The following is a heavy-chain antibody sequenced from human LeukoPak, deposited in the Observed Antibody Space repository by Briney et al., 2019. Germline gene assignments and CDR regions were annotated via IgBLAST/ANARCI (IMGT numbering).Heavy chain of an antibody. CDR1: GFTFSSYS. CDR3: AREYSSTWYRGPAEYFQH. D-gene: IGHD6-13*01. CDR2: IGTSGSTI. J-gene: IGHJ1*01. Sequence: GGSLRLSCAASGFTFSSYSMNWIRQAPGKGLEWLSYIGTSGSTIYYADSVKSRFTISRDNARDSLYLQMNSLRAEDTAVYFCAREYSSTWYRGPAEYFQHWGQGTLVTVSS. V-gene: IGHV3-48*01.